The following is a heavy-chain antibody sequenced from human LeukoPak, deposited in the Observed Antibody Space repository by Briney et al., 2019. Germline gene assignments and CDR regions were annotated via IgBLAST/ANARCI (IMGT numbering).Heavy chain of an antibody. CDR1: GYTFTSYY. V-gene: IGHV1-46*01. J-gene: IGHJ4*01. CDR2: INPSGGST. D-gene: IGHD2-21*02. CDR3: ERGPSLVVVTAIPFDY. Sequence: ASVTVSCKASGYTFTSYYMHWVRQAPGQGLEWMGIINPSGGSTSYAQKFQGRVTMTRDTSTSTVYMELSSLRSEDTAVYYCERGPSLVVVTAIPFDYWGQGTLVTVSS.